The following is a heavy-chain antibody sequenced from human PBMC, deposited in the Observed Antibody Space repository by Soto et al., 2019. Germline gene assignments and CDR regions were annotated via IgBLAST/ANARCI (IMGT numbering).Heavy chain of an antibody. CDR1: GFTFSNAW. D-gene: IGHD2-2*01. V-gene: IGHV3-15*01. CDR3: TTTIGYCSSTSCYYLNWITYYVDY. J-gene: IGHJ4*02. CDR2: IKSKTDGGTT. Sequence: GGSLRLSCAASGFTFSNAWMSWVRQAPGKGLEWVGRIKSKTDGGTTDYAAPVKGRFTISRDDSKNTLYLQMNSLKTEDTAVYYCTTTIGYCSSTSCYYLNWITYYVDYWGQGTLVTVSS.